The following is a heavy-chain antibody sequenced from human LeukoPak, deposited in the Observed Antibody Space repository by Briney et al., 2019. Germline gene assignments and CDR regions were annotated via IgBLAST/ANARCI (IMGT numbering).Heavy chain of an antibody. V-gene: IGHV3-21*01. CDR1: GFTFSSYS. J-gene: IGHJ4*02. CDR2: ISSSSSYI. CDR3: ARESGDTAIDY. Sequence: GGSLRLSCAASGFTFSSYSMNWVRQAPGKGLEWVSSISSSSSYIYYADSVRGRFTISRDNAKNSLYLQMNSLRAEDTAVYYCARESGDTAIDYWGQGTLVTVSS. D-gene: IGHD5-18*01.